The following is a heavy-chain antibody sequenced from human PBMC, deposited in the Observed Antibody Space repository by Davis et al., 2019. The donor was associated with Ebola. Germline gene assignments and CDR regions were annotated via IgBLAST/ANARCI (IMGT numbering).Heavy chain of an antibody. CDR2: IDTSSSTI. CDR1: GFALSSYS. Sequence: GESLKISCAASGFALSSYSINWVRQAPGKGLEWVSYIDTSSSTIYNADSVKGRFTISRDNAKNSLYLQMNSLRVEDTAMYYCAREMRGTADSHWGQGTLVTVSS. D-gene: IGHD1/OR15-1a*01. V-gene: IGHV3-48*04. CDR3: AREMRGTADSH. J-gene: IGHJ4*02.